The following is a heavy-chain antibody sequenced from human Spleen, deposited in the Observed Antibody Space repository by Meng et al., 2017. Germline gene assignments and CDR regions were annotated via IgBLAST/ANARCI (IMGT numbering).Heavy chain of an antibody. CDR3: ARGTVAGPDDAFDI. J-gene: IGHJ3*02. D-gene: IGHD6-19*01. Sequence: ESLKISCTVSGYSISSGYYWGWIRQPPGKGLEWIGSIDHSGSTYYNPSLKSRVTISVDTSKNQFSLKLSSVTAADTAVYYCARGTVAGPDDAFDIWGQGTMVTVSS. CDR1: GYSISSGYY. CDR2: IDHSGST. V-gene: IGHV4-38-2*02.